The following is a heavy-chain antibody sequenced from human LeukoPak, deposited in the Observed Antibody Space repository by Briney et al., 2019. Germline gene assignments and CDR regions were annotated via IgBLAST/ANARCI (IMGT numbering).Heavy chain of an antibody. CDR2: INPNSGGT. CDR3: ARRYYDFWSGEDLGGYYYYMDV. J-gene: IGHJ6*03. D-gene: IGHD3-3*01. Sequence: ASVKVSCKASGYTFTGYYMHWVRQAPGQGLEWMGWINPNSGGTNYAQKFQGRVTMTRDTSISTAYMELSRLRSGDTAVYYCARRYYDFWSGEDLGGYYYYMDVWGKGTTVTVSS. CDR1: GYTFTGYY. V-gene: IGHV1-2*02.